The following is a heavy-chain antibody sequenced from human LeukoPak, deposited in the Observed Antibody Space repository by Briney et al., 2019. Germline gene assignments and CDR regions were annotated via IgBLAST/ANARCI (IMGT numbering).Heavy chain of an antibody. D-gene: IGHD3-10*01. CDR2: IESKTDGGTT. J-gene: IGHJ4*02. V-gene: IGHV3-15*04. Sequence: GSLRLSCAVSGFSFSDAWMSWVRQTPGKGLEWVGRIESKTDGGTTDYAALVKGRFTISRDDSTNTLYLQMNSLKSEDTAVYYCTTYGSGRKFDYWGQGVLVTVSS. CDR1: GFSFSDAW. CDR3: TTYGSGRKFDY.